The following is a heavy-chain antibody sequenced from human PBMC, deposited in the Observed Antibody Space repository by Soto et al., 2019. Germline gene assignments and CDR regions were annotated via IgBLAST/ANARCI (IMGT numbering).Heavy chain of an antibody. D-gene: IGHD3-22*01. J-gene: IGHJ4*02. CDR2: FYSSGSP. CDR1: GGSLSGYY. V-gene: IGHV4-59*01. CDR3: AREFYYDSSGIGFDS. Sequence: PSETLSLICTVSGGSLSGYYWSWIRQPPGKGLEWIGDFYSSGSPHHNPSLKNRVSISEDRSKNEFSLKLSSVTAADTAIYYCAREFYYDSSGIGFDSWGQGTLVTVSS.